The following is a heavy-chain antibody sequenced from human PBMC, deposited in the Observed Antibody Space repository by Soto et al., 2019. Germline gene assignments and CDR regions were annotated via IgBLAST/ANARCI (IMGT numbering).Heavy chain of an antibody. D-gene: IGHD6-6*01. CDR3: ARTSIAARHYYYYGMDV. CDR1: GYTFTSYA. V-gene: IGHV1-3*01. CDR2: INAGTGDT. Sequence: ASVKVSCKASGYTFTSYAIHWVRQAPGQRLEWMGWINAGTGDTKSSEKFQGRVTIIRDTSVTTAYMDLSSLRSEDTAVYYCARTSIAARHYYYYGMDVWGQGTTVTVSS. J-gene: IGHJ6*02.